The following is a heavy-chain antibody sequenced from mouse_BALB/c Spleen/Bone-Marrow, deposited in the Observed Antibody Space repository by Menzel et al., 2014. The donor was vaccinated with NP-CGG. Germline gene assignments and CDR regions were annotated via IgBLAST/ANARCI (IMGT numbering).Heavy chain of an antibody. D-gene: IGHD1-2*01. J-gene: IGHJ3*01. CDR3: GRHYYGAR. CDR1: GFTFSSYG. V-gene: IGHV5-6-3*01. Sequence: EVMLVESGGGLVQPGGSLKLSCAASGFTFSSYGMSWVRQTPDKRLELVATINSNGGSTYYPDSVKGRFTISRDNAKNTLYLQMSSLKSEDTAMYYSGRHYYGARWGQGTLVTVSA. CDR2: INSNGGST.